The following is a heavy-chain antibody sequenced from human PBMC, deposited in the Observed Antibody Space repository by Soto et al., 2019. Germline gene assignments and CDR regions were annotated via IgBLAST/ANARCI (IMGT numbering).Heavy chain of an antibody. D-gene: IGHD3-10*01. CDR3: ARETYYYGSGSLHPYYFDY. V-gene: IGHV3-48*01. J-gene: IGHJ4*02. CDR1: GFTCSRDS. CDR2: ISSSSSTI. Sequence: PGGSLRLSCAASGFTCSRDSMNWVLQAPGKGLEWVSYISSSSSTIYYADSVKGRFTISRDNAKNSLYLQMNSLRAEDTAVYYCARETYYYGSGSLHPYYFDYWGQGTLVTVSS.